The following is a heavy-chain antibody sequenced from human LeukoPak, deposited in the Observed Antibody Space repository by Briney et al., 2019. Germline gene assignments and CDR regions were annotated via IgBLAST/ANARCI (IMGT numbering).Heavy chain of an antibody. Sequence: GESLQISCKDSSWTFISSWVGWVRQMPGKGLEWMGIIFPGDSETRYSPTFQGQVTISADKSTNTVYLQWGSLKASDTAIYYCARTLNRLRGFDPWGQGTLVTVHS. J-gene: IGHJ5*02. V-gene: IGHV5-51*01. CDR2: IFPGDSET. CDR3: ARTLNRLRGFDP. CDR1: SWTFISSW.